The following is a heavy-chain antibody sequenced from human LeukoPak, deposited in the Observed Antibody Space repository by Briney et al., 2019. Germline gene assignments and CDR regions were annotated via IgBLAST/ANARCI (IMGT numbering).Heavy chain of an antibody. CDR2: ISGSDGSR. CDR3: AIQGVYYYDSSGYFSFDY. D-gene: IGHD3-22*01. CDR1: GFPFSRYA. V-gene: IGHV3-23*01. J-gene: IGHJ4*02. Sequence: GRSLRLSCAASGFPFSRYAMSWVRQTPERGLEWVSVISGSDGSRYYADSVKGRFTISRDDSRNTVYLQMNNLRAEDTAVYYCAIQGVYYYDSSGYFSFDYWGQGTLVTVSS.